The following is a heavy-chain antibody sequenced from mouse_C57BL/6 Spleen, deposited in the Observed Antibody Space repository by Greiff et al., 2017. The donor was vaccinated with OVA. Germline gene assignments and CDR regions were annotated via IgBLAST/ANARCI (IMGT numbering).Heavy chain of an antibody. CDR1: GYTFTSYW. Sequence: QVQLQQPGAELVKPGASVKLSCKASGYTFTSYWMQWVKQRPGQGLEWIGEIDPSDSYTNYNQKFKGKATLTVDTSSSTAYMQLSSLTSEDSAVYYCARFGREGRLKNYAMDYWGQGTSVTVSS. D-gene: IGHD1-3*01. V-gene: IGHV1-50*01. CDR3: ARFGREGRLKNYAMDY. J-gene: IGHJ4*01. CDR2: IDPSDSYT.